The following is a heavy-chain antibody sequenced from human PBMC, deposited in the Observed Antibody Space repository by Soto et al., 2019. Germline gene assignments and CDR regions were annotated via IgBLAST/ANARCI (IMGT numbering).Heavy chain of an antibody. Sequence: VPLVQSGVEVKKPGASVKVSCKASGYTFTNYGISWVRQAPGQGLEWMGWINTYNGNTNYAQKVQGRVTMTTETSTSTAYMELRSLRSDDTAVYYCARDLLYSTRSTVRFDIWGQGTMFTVSS. CDR2: INTYNGNT. V-gene: IGHV1-18*01. CDR1: GYTFTNYG. J-gene: IGHJ3*02. D-gene: IGHD6-13*01. CDR3: ARDLLYSTRSTVRFDI.